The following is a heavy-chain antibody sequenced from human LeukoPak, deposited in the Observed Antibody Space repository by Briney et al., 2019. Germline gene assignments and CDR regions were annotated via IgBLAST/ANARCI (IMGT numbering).Heavy chain of an antibody. CDR2: INPNSGGT. Sequence: ASVKVSCKASGYAFTGYYMHWVRQAPGQGLEWMGRINPNSGGTNYAQKFQGRVTMTRDTPISTAYMELSRLRSDDTAVYYCARRPIVGATSWFDPWGQGTLVTVSS. CDR1: GYAFTGYY. J-gene: IGHJ5*02. V-gene: IGHV1-2*06. D-gene: IGHD1-26*01. CDR3: ARRPIVGATSWFDP.